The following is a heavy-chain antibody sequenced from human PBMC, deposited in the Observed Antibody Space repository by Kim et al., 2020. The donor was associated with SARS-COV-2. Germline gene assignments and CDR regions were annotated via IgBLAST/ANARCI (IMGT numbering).Heavy chain of an antibody. V-gene: IGHV3-23*01. D-gene: IGHD1-26*01. J-gene: IGHJ4*02. Sequence: GGSLRLSCAASGFIFSKFDMSWVRQAPGKGLEWISGITYHGRTTYYADSVKGRFAISRDNSKNTLYLQMNSLRAEDTAVYYCAKHWERTHDSWGQGILATVSS. CDR1: GFIFSKFD. CDR2: ITYHGRTT. CDR3: AKHWERTHDS.